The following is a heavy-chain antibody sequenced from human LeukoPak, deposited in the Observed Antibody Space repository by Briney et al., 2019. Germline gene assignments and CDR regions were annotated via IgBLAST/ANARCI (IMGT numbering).Heavy chain of an antibody. D-gene: IGHD2-2*01. V-gene: IGHV4-31*03. Sequence: SQTLSLTSTVSGVSLSGGDYYWGWIRQHPRNGMGLIGYIYYSGSSYYTPSLKSRVTMSVDTSKSQCSLKLSSLTPADTAVYNSARDCSTISGPKLDNWGQRTLVTVSS. J-gene: IGHJ4*02. CDR2: IYYSGSS. CDR1: GVSLSGGDYY. CDR3: ARDCSTISGPKLDN.